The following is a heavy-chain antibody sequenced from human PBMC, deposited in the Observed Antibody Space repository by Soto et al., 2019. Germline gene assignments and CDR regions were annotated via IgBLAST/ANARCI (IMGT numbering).Heavy chain of an antibody. CDR2: IIPIFGTA. Sequence: QVQLVQSGAEVKKPGSSVKVSCKASGGAFSSYAISWVRQAPGQGLEWMGGIIPIFGTANYAQKFQGRVTINADESTSTAYMELSSLRSEDTAVYYCARDGYYYDSSGYYYYFDYWGQGTLVTVSS. D-gene: IGHD3-22*01. V-gene: IGHV1-69*12. CDR3: ARDGYYYDSSGYYYYFDY. CDR1: GGAFSSYA. J-gene: IGHJ4*02.